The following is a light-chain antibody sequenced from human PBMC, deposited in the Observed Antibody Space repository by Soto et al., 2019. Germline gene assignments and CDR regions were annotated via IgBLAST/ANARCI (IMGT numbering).Light chain of an antibody. J-gene: IGKJ4*01. Sequence: EIVLTQSPGTLSLSPGERATLSCRASQSVSSSYLAWYQQKHGQAPRLFIYGASSRETGIPDMFSGSGAGTECTRTISSLEPEDVAVDYCQQYGSSPLTFGGGTKVDIK. CDR2: GAS. V-gene: IGKV3-20*01. CDR3: QQYGSSPLT. CDR1: QSVSSSY.